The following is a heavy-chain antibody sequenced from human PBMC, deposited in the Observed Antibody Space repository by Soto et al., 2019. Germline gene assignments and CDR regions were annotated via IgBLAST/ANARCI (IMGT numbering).Heavy chain of an antibody. CDR1: GGSISSYY. J-gene: IGHJ4*02. CDR3: ARARVSLIYYFDY. CDR2: IYYSGST. D-gene: IGHD2-8*01. Sequence: SETLSLTCTVSGGSISSYYWSWIRQPPGKGLEWIGYIYYSGSTNYNPSLKSRVTISVDTSKNQFSLKLSSVTAADTAVYYCARARVSLIYYFDYWGQGTLVTVSS. V-gene: IGHV4-59*01.